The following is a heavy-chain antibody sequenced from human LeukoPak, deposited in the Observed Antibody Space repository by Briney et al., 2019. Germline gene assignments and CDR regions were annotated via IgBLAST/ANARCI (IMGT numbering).Heavy chain of an antibody. CDR2: IDPSDSYT. Sequence: GESLKISCKGSGYSFTSYWISWARQMPGKGLEWMGRIDPSDSYTNYSPSFQGHVTNSADKSIRTAYLQWSSLKASDTAMYYCARQQGSCFPFDYWGQGTLVTVSS. J-gene: IGHJ4*02. V-gene: IGHV5-10-1*01. CDR3: ARQQGSCFPFDY. CDR1: GYSFTSYW. D-gene: IGHD1-26*01.